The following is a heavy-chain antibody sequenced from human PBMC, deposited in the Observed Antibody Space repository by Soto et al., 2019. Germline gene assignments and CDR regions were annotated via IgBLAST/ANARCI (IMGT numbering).Heavy chain of an antibody. V-gene: IGHV4-61*01. CDR3: GRIGDSGTWYRADT. CDR2: MYYTGST. D-gene: IGHD6-13*01. Sequence: SDTLSLTCPVSGGSVNTGSFHWTWLPNPPGKGLEWIGHMYYTGSTNYNPSLKRRVTISSGTSKNQFSLKVNSVTAADTAVYYCGRIGDSGTWYRADTRGQGTLVTVSS. J-gene: IGHJ5*02. CDR1: GGSVNTGSFH.